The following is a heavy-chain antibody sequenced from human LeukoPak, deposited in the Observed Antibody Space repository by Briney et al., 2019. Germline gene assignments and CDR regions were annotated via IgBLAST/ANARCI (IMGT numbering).Heavy chain of an antibody. Sequence: GASVKVSCKASGYTFTSYGISWVRQAPGQGLEWMGWISAYNGNTNYAQKLQGRVTMTTDTSTSTAYMELRSLRSDDTAVYYCARDLVTVVRGVMGLDYFDYWGQGTLVTVSS. D-gene: IGHD3-10*01. CDR1: GYTFTSYG. CDR3: ARDLVTVVRGVMGLDYFDY. J-gene: IGHJ4*02. V-gene: IGHV1-18*01. CDR2: ISAYNGNT.